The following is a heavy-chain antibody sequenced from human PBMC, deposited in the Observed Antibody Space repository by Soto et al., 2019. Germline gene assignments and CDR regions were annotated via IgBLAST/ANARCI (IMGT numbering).Heavy chain of an antibody. CDR3: ARVSSGDSGSWNPHYNYYGMDV. CDR1: GFTFSSYS. Sequence: GGSLRLSCAASGFTFSSYSMNWVRQAPGKGLEWVSSISSSSSYIYYADSVKGRFTISRDNAKNSLYLQMNSLRAEDTAVYYCARVSSGDSGSWNPHYNYYGMDVWGQGTRVTVSS. V-gene: IGHV3-21*01. D-gene: IGHD6-13*01. J-gene: IGHJ6*02. CDR2: ISSSSSYI.